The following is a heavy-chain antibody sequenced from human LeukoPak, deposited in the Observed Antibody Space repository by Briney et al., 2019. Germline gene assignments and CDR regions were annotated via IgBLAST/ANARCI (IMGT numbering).Heavy chain of an antibody. D-gene: IGHD5-12*01. CDR1: GGSISSGSYY. CDR3: ARDKGGGYDSYFDY. V-gene: IGHV4-61*02. Sequence: SQTLSLTCTVSGGSISSGSYYWSWIRQPAGKGLEWIGRIYTSGSTNYNPSLKSRATISVDTSKNQFSLKLSSATAADTAVYYCARDKGGGYDSYFDYWGQGTLVTVSS. J-gene: IGHJ4*02. CDR2: IYTSGST.